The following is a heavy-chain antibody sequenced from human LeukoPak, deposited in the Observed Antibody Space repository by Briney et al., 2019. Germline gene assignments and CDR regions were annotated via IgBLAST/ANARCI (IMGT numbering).Heavy chain of an antibody. J-gene: IGHJ4*02. CDR3: AAYFYDGSGYYAFLEY. D-gene: IGHD3-22*01. CDR2: FDTDDGET. Sequence: ASVKVSCKISGYRITEVSMHWVRQAPGKGLEWMGGFDTDDGETIYAQKFQGRVTMSEDTSTDTAYIELSGLGSEDTAVYYCAAYFYDGSGYYAFLEYWGQGTLVTVST. CDR1: GYRITEVS. V-gene: IGHV1-24*01.